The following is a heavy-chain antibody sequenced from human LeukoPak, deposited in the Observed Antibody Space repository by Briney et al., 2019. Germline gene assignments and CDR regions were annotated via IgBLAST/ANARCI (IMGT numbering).Heavy chain of an antibody. V-gene: IGHV3-23*01. J-gene: IGHJ4*02. CDR3: AKDWDYYDSKFDY. D-gene: IGHD3-22*01. Sequence: GGSLRLSCADSGFTFSSYAMSWVRQAPGKGLEWVSAISGGGGSTHYADSVKGRFTISRDNSKNTLYLQMNSLRAEDTAVYYCAKDWDYYDSKFDYWGQGTLVTVSS. CDR2: ISGGGGST. CDR1: GFTFSSYA.